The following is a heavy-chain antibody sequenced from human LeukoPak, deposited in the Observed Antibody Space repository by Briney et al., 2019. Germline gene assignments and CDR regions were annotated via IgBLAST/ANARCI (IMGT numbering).Heavy chain of an antibody. Sequence: PSETLSLTCAVYDGSFSGYYWSWIRQPPGKGLEWIGEINHSGSTNYNPSLKSRVTISVDTSKNQFSLKLSSVTAADTAVYYCARRLDYDSSGYFLDYWGQGTLVTVSS. CDR3: ARRLDYDSSGYFLDY. V-gene: IGHV4-34*01. J-gene: IGHJ4*02. D-gene: IGHD3-22*01. CDR1: DGSFSGYY. CDR2: INHSGST.